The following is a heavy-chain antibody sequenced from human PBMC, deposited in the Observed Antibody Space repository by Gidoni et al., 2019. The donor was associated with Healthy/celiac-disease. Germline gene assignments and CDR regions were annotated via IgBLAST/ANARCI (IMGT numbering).Heavy chain of an antibody. V-gene: IGHV4-38-2*02. D-gene: IGHD2-2*01. Sequence: QVQLQESGPGLVKPSETLSLTCTVSGYSISRGYYWGWIRQPPGKGLEWIGSIYHSGSTYYNPSLKSRVTISVDTSKNQFSLKLSSVTAADTAVYYCARDLMAVVPAATVNWFDPWGQGTLVTVSS. CDR3: ARDLMAVVPAATVNWFDP. CDR1: GYSISRGYY. J-gene: IGHJ5*02. CDR2: IYHSGST.